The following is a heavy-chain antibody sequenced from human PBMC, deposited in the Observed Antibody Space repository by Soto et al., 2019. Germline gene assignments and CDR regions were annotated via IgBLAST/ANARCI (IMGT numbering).Heavy chain of an antibody. CDR1: GYSFTSYW. CDR3: ARLFAHFGVADYYYYGMDV. CDR2: IYPGDSDT. V-gene: IGHV5-51*01. D-gene: IGHD3-3*01. J-gene: IGHJ6*02. Sequence: GESLKISCKGSGYSFTSYWIGWVRQMPGKGLEWMGIIYPGDSDTRYSPSFQGQVTISADKSISTAYLQWSSLKASDTAMYYCARLFAHFGVADYYYYGMDVWGQGTTVTVSS.